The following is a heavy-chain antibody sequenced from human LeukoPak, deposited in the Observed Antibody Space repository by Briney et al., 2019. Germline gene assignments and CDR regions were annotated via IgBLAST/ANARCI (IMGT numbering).Heavy chain of an antibody. CDR1: GYTFTGYY. J-gene: IGHJ4*02. CDR3: AIASYYYDSSGYYYPGDY. D-gene: IGHD3-22*01. V-gene: IGHV1-2*02. CDR2: INPNSGGT. Sequence: ASVKVSCKASGYTFTGYYMHWVRQAPGQGLEWMGWINPNSGGTNYAQKFQGRVTMTRDTSISTAYMELSRLRSDDTAVYYCAIASYYYDSSGYYYPGDYWGQGTLVTVS.